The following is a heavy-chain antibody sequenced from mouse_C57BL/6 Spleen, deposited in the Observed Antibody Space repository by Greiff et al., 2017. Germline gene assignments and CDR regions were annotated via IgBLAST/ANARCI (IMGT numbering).Heavy chain of an antibody. CDR1: GYAFSSYW. CDR3: ARRVTTVVATPYYYAMDY. Sequence: VQLQQSGAELVKPGASVKISCKASGYAFSSYWMNWVKQRPGKGLEWIGQIYPGDGDTNYNGKFKGKATLTADKSSSTAYMQLSSLTSEDSAVYFCARRVTTVVATPYYYAMDYWGQGTSVTVSS. J-gene: IGHJ4*01. CDR2: IYPGDGDT. V-gene: IGHV1-80*01. D-gene: IGHD1-1*01.